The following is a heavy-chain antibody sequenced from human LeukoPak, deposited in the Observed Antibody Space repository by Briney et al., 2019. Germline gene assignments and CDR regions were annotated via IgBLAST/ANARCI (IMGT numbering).Heavy chain of an antibody. D-gene: IGHD6-19*01. V-gene: IGHV3-30-3*01. J-gene: IGHJ4*02. CDR3: ARDEGYSVAVAYYFDY. CDR1: GFTFSSYA. CDR2: ISYDGSNK. Sequence: GGSLRLSCAASGFTFSSYAMHWVRQAPGKGLEWVAVISYDGSNKYYADSVKGRFTISRDNSKNTLYLQMNSLRAEDTAVYYCARDEGYSVAVAYYFDYWGQGTLVTVSS.